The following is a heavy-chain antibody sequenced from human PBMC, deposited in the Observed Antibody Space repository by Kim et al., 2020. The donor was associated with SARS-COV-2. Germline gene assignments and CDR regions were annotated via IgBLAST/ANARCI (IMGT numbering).Heavy chain of an antibody. D-gene: IGHD2-15*01. Sequence: GGSLRLSCAASGFIFSSYAMSWVRQSPGKGLEWVSAISDGGASTYYADSVKGRFTVSRDNSKNTLYLQMNSLRAEDTAVYYCAKTNYGGNPRGAYSQYWGQGTLVTVSS. V-gene: IGHV3-23*01. CDR3: AKTNYGGNPRGAYSQY. J-gene: IGHJ1*01. CDR2: ISDGGAST. CDR1: GFIFSSYA.